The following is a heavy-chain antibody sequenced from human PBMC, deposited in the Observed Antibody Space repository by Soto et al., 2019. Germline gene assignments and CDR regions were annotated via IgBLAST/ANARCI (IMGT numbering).Heavy chain of an antibody. Sequence: QVQLVESGGGVVQPGRSLRLSCAASGFTFSSYGMHWVRQAPGKGLEWVAVIWYDGSNKYYADSVKGRFTISRDNSKNTLYLQMNSLRAEDTAVYYCARDLLELLWFGELSLGFGNIDYWGQGTLVTVSS. J-gene: IGHJ4*02. D-gene: IGHD3-10*01. CDR1: GFTFSSYG. CDR3: ARDLLELLWFGELSLGFGNIDY. CDR2: IWYDGSNK. V-gene: IGHV3-33*01.